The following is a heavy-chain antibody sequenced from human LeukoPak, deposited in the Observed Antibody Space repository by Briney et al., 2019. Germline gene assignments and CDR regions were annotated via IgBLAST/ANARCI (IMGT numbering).Heavy chain of an antibody. CDR2: INPEGITS. D-gene: IGHD3/OR15-3a*01. CDR1: RFTFHTYW. Sequence: GWSLRLSCAASRFTFHTYWMHWIHQAPGKGVVWVSDINPEGITSNYADSVRGRFTISRDNAQNTLYLQMDGLRAEDTGIYYCVFFYTGLKIPYWGQGALVTVS. V-gene: IGHV3-74*01. CDR3: VFFYTGLKIPY. J-gene: IGHJ4*02.